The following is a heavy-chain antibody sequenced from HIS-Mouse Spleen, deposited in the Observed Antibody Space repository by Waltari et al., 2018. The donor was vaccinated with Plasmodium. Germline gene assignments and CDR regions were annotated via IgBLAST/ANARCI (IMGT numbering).Heavy chain of an antibody. J-gene: IGHJ4*02. V-gene: IGHV3-30*18. Sequence: QVQLVESGGGVVQPGRSLRLSCAASGFTSSRYGMHWVRQAPGQGLEWVAVISYDGSNKYYADSVKGRFTISRDNSKNTLYLQMNSLRAEDTAVYYCAKAQGVINFDYWGQGTLVTVSS. CDR3: AKAQGVINFDY. CDR2: ISYDGSNK. CDR1: GFTSSRYG. D-gene: IGHD3-16*01.